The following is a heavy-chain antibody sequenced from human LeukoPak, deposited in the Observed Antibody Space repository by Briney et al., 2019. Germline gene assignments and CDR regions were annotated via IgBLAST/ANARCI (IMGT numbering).Heavy chain of an antibody. J-gene: IGHJ4*02. CDR3: ARLPYYYDSSGYYFDY. D-gene: IGHD3-22*01. Sequence: GESLKISCKGSGYSFTSYWIGWVRQMPGKGLEWMGIIYPGDSDTRYSPSFQGQVTISADKSISTAYLQWSSLKASDTVMYYCARLPYYYDSSGYYFDYWGQGTLVTVSS. V-gene: IGHV5-51*01. CDR1: GYSFTSYW. CDR2: IYPGDSDT.